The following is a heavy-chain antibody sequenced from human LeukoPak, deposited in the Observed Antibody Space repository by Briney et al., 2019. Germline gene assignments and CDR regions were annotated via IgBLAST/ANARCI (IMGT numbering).Heavy chain of an antibody. J-gene: IGHJ3*02. D-gene: IGHD3-16*02. CDR3: ARTYYDYVWGSYRPSYDDAFDI. CDR1: GGSISSSSYY. CDR2: IYYSGST. V-gene: IGHV4-39*07. Sequence: SETLSLTCTVSGGSISSSSYYWGWIRQPPGKGLEWIGSIYYSGSTYYNPSLKSRVTISVDTSKNQFSLKLSSVTAADTAVYYCARTYYDYVWGSYRPSYDDAFDIWGQGTMVTVSS.